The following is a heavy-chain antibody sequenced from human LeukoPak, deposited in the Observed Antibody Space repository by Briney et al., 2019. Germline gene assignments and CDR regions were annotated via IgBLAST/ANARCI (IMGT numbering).Heavy chain of an antibody. CDR1: GFTFSSYA. CDR2: IWYDGSNK. J-gene: IGHJ4*02. V-gene: IGHV3-33*06. D-gene: IGHD6-13*01. CDR3: SKLGYSSSWYLFDN. Sequence: GGSLRLSCAASGFTFSSYAMHWVRQAPGKGLEWVAVIWYDGSNKYYADSVKGRFTISRDNSKNTMYLQMNSLRAEDTAVYYCSKLGYSSSWYLFDNWGQGTLVTVSS.